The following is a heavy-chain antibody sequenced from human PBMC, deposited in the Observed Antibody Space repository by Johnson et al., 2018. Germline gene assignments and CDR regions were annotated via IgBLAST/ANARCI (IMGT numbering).Heavy chain of an antibody. D-gene: IGHD1-26*01. CDR3: ARSNSGSYPPGAFDI. CDR1: GYSFTSYW. CDR2: IYPGDSDT. V-gene: IGHV5-51*01. J-gene: IGHJ3*02. Sequence: VQLVQSGAEMKKPGESLKISCKGSGYSFTSYWIGWVRQMPGKGLEWMGIIYPGDSDTRYSPSFQGQVTISAAKSITTAYLQWSSLKAPDTAMYYCARSNSGSYPPGAFDIWGQGTMVTVSS.